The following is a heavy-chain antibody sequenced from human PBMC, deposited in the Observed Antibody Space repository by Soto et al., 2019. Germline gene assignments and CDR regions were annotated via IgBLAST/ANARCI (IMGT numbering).Heavy chain of an antibody. Sequence: QVQLVQSGAEVKKPGSSVKVSCKASGDTFSNYAISWVRQAPGQGLEWMGGIIPIFGTPNYAQKFQGRVTTTADESTSTVYMELSSLRSEDTAVYYCARDGRSDDAFDIWGQGTLVIVSS. V-gene: IGHV1-69*12. CDR2: IIPIFGTP. CDR1: GDTFSNYA. D-gene: IGHD1-26*01. J-gene: IGHJ3*02. CDR3: ARDGRSDDAFDI.